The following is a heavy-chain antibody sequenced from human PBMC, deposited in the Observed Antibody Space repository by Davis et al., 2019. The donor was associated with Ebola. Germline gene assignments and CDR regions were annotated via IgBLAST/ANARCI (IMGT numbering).Heavy chain of an antibody. V-gene: IGHV3-30*04. CDR1: GSSFHTYT. J-gene: IGHJ4*02. CDR2: ISTDGSTT. CDR3: AGAVAGTEDFQY. D-gene: IGHD6-19*01. Sequence: PGGSLRLSCAASGSSFHTYTINWFRQAPGRGLEWLAVISTDGSTTFYADSAKGRFTISRDNSKNTLSLQMNSLDTEDTAVYYCAGAVAGTEDFQYWGQGTLVTVSS.